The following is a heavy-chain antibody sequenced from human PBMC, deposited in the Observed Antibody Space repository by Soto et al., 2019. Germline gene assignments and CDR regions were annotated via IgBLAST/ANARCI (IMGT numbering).Heavy chain of an antibody. CDR2: IYTSGST. CDR1: GGSVSSYY. D-gene: IGHD3-22*01. J-gene: IGHJ6*02. Sequence: SETLSLTCTVSGGSVSSYYWSWIRQPAGKGLEWIGRIYTSGSTNYNPSLKSRVTMSVDTSKNQFSLKLSSVTAADTAVYYCARDGRSSSGYFLFDVWGQGTTVTVSS. V-gene: IGHV4-4*07. CDR3: ARDGRSSSGYFLFDV.